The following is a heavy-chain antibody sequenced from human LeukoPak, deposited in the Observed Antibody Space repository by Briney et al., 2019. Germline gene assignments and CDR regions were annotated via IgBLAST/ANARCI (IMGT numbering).Heavy chain of an antibody. CDR1: GVTFSSYS. D-gene: IGHD2-15*01. V-gene: IGHV3-48*01. Sequence: PGRSLSLSCAASGVTFSSYSTNSVRQAPGKGLEWVSYISSSSSTIYYADSVKGRFTIYRDNAKNSLYLNMNSLRAAATPVFYSARYVVARSVIDYCGQGTLVTVSP. CDR2: ISSSSSTI. CDR3: ARYVVARSVIDY. J-gene: IGHJ4*02.